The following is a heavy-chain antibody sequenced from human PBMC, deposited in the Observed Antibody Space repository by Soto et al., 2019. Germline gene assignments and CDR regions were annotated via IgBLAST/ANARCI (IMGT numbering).Heavy chain of an antibody. Sequence: SETLSLTCAVYGGSFSGYYWSWIRQPPGKGLEWIGEINHSGTTNNNPSLKSRVTISVDTSKNQFSLKLSSVTAADTAVYYCASVDFWSDYYYYGMDVWGQGTTVTVSS. J-gene: IGHJ6*02. V-gene: IGHV4-34*01. CDR1: GGSFSGYY. CDR2: INHSGTT. D-gene: IGHD3-3*01. CDR3: ASVDFWSDYYYYGMDV.